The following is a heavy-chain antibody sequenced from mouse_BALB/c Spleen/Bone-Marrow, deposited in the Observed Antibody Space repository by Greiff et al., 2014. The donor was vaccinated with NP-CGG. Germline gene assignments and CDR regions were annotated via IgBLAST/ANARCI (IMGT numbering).Heavy chain of an antibody. Sequence: VQLQQSGPDLVKPSQSLSLTCTVTGYSITSGYSWHWIRRFPGNNLEWMGYIHYSGNTNYNPSLRSRISITRDTSKNQFFLQLNSMTTEDTATYYCARREFAMDYWGQGTSVTVSS. CDR2: IHYSGNT. J-gene: IGHJ4*01. CDR3: ARREFAMDY. V-gene: IGHV3-1*02. CDR1: GYSITSGYS.